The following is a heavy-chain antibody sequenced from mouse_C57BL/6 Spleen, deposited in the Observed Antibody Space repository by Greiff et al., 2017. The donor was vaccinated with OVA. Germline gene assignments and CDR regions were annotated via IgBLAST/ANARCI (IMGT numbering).Heavy chain of an antibody. CDR3: ARASNYPYAMDY. V-gene: IGHV5-16*01. J-gene: IGHJ4*01. D-gene: IGHD2-5*01. CDR1: GFTFSDYY. CDR2: INYDGSST. Sequence: EVQGVESAGGLVQPGSSMKLSCTASGFTFSDYYMAWVRQVPEKGLEWVANINYDGSSTYYLDSLKSRFIISRDNAKNILYLQMSSLKSEDTATYYCARASNYPYAMDYWGQGTSVTVSS.